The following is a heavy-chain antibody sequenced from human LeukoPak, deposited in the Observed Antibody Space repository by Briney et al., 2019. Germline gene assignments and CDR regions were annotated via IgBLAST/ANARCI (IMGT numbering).Heavy chain of an antibody. J-gene: IGHJ5*02. D-gene: IGHD1-26*01. Sequence: ASVKVPCKVSGYTLTELSMHWVRQAPGKGLEWMGGFDPEDGETIYAQKFQGRVTMTEDTSTDTAYMELSSLRSEDTAVYYCTSDGGSYVSLYRWGQGTLVTVSS. CDR3: TSDGGSYVSLYR. V-gene: IGHV1-24*01. CDR2: FDPEDGET. CDR1: GYTLTELS.